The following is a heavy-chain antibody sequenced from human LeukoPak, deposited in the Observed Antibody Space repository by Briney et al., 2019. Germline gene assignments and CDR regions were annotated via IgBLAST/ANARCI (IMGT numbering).Heavy chain of an antibody. CDR2: ISSSGSTI. V-gene: IGHV3-48*03. CDR3: ARTDTAMVPFDY. CDR1: GFTFSSYE. J-gene: IGHJ4*02. Sequence: GGALRLSCAASGFTFSSYEMNWVGQAPRKGLEGVSYISSSGSTIYYADSVKGRFTISRDNAKNSLYLQMNSLRAEDTAVYYCARTDTAMVPFDYWGQGTLVTVSS. D-gene: IGHD5-18*01.